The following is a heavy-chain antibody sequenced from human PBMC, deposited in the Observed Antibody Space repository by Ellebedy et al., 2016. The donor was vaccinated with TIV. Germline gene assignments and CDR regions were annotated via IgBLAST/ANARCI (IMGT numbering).Heavy chain of an antibody. D-gene: IGHD3-9*01. CDR2: IRGTGIST. J-gene: IGHJ4*02. V-gene: IGHV3-23*01. CDR3: VKDLTERPRIADY. CDR1: GFTFSSFA. Sequence: GESLKTSCATSGFTFSSFAMSWVRQAPGKGLEWVSGIRGTGISTYHADSVKGRFTISRDNSKNTLYLQINSLRAEDTAVYYCVKDLTERPRIADYWGQGTLVTVSS.